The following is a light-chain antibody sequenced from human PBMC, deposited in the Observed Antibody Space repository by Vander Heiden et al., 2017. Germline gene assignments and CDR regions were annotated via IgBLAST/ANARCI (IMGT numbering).Light chain of an antibody. CDR1: SSEVGGYNY. Sequence: QSALTQPRSVSGSPGQSVTISCTGTSSEVGGYNYVSWYQQHPGKAPKLMIYDVSKRPSGVPDRFSGSKSGNTASLTISGLQAEDEADYYCCSYAGSYTFWGVFGGGTKLTVL. J-gene: IGLJ3*02. V-gene: IGLV2-11*01. CDR2: DVS. CDR3: CSYAGSYTFWGV.